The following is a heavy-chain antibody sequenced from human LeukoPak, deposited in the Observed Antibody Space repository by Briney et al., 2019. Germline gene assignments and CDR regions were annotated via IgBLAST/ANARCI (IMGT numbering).Heavy chain of an antibody. CDR2: INPNSGGT. Sequence: ASVKVSRKASGYTFTGYYMHWVRQAPGQGLEWMGRINPNSGGTNYAQKFQGRVTMTRDTSTSTVYMELSSLRSEDTAVYYCARSQNLALDDYWGQGTLVTVSS. V-gene: IGHV1-2*06. D-gene: IGHD6-19*01. CDR3: ARSQNLALDDY. CDR1: GYTFTGYY. J-gene: IGHJ4*02.